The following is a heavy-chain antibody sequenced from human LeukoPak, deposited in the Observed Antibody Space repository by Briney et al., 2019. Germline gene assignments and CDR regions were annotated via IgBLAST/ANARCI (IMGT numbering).Heavy chain of an antibody. CDR1: GFTFSSYS. V-gene: IGHV3-21*01. Sequence: PGGSLRLSCAASGFTFSSYSMNWVRQAPGKGLEWVSSISSSSSYIYYADSVKGRFTISRDNAKNSLYLQMNSLRAEDTAVYYCARDEKYSSGRKPIKTNDYWGQGTLVTVSS. CDR2: ISSSSSYI. CDR3: ARDEKYSSGRKPIKTNDY. D-gene: IGHD6-19*01. J-gene: IGHJ4*02.